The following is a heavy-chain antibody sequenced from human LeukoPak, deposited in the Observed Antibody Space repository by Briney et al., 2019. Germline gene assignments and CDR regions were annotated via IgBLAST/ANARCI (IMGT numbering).Heavy chain of an antibody. Sequence: PGGSLRLSCAASGFTFSSYSMNWVRQAPGKGLEWVSYISSSSSTIYYADSVKGRFTISRDNAKNSLYLQMNSLRDEDTAVYYCARERDTAMVDYFDYWDQGTLVTVSS. D-gene: IGHD5-18*01. CDR1: GFTFSSYS. V-gene: IGHV3-48*02. CDR3: ARERDTAMVDYFDY. CDR2: ISSSSSTI. J-gene: IGHJ4*02.